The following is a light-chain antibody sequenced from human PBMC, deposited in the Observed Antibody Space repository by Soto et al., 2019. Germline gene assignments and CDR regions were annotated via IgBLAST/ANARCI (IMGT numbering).Light chain of an antibody. CDR2: KAS. CDR3: QQTNSFPLT. J-gene: IGKJ4*01. CDR1: QTISSW. Sequence: DIQMTQSPSILSASVRDRVTITYRASQTISSWLAWYQQKPGKAPKLLIYKASTLKSGVPSRFSGSGSWTDLTLTISSLQPEDFATYYCQQTNSFPLTCGGGTKVDIK. V-gene: IGKV1-5*03.